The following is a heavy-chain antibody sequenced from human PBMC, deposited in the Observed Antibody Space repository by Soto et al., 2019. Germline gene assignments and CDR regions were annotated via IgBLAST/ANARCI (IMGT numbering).Heavy chain of an antibody. Sequence: GGSLRLSGSSSGFNCSTFPMNWVRQAPGKGLEWVSGITDGSGFPFYPDSVKGRFPMSQDAFENTLLLQTSRLRAEDTANYYCARRPGGTAPRPDYWGQGTLVTVSS. J-gene: IGHJ4*02. CDR1: GFNCSTFP. CDR2: ITDGSGFP. D-gene: IGHD6-6*01. CDR3: ARRPGGTAPRPDY. V-gene: IGHV3-23*01.